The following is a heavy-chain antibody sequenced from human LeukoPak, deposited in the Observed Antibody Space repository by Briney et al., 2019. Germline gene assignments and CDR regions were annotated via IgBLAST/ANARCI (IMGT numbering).Heavy chain of an antibody. V-gene: IGHV3-48*02. Sequence: GGSLRLSCVASGFTFKDYSMNWVRQAPGKGLEWVSYISGGGSIIYYADSVKGRFTISRDNAKNSLYLQMHSLRDEDTAVYYCARDLADMVRGVSNYWGQGTTVTVSS. CDR1: GFTFKDYS. J-gene: IGHJ6*02. D-gene: IGHD3-10*01. CDR3: ARDLADMVRGVSNY. CDR2: ISGGGSII.